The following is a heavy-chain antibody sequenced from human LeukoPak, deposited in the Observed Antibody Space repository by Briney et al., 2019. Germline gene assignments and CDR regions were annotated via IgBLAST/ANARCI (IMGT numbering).Heavy chain of an antibody. CDR1: GYTFTGYY. D-gene: IGHD6-19*01. CDR3: AISYGRVAGTDFDY. CDR2: MNPSSGER. V-gene: IGHV1-2*02. J-gene: IGHJ4*02. Sequence: ASVKVSCKASGYTFTGYYMHWVRQAPGQGLEWMGWMNPSSGERKYVQSFQGRVTLTRDTSITTAYMELSSLTSDDTAVYYCAISYGRVAGTDFDYWGQGTLVSVAS.